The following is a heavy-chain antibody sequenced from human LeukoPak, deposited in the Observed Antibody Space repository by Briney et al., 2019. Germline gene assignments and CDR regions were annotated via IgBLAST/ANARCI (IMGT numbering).Heavy chain of an antibody. V-gene: IGHV3-23*01. CDR1: GFTFSSYA. CDR3: AKIGGYSNNFDS. D-gene: IGHD4-11*01. J-gene: IGHJ4*02. Sequence: GGSLRLSCAASGFTFSSYAMSWVRQAPGKGLEWVSAISGSGGSTYYADSVKGRFTISRDNSKNTLYLQMNSLRAEDTAVYHCAKIGGYSNNFDSWGQGTLVTVSS. CDR2: ISGSGGST.